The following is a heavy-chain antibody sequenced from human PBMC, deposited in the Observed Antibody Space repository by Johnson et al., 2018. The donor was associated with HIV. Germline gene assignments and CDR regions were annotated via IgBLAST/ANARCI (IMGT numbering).Heavy chain of an antibody. CDR3: ARDLGPGDYSGSYSDAFDI. CDR1: GFTFSSYG. J-gene: IGHJ3*02. D-gene: IGHD1-26*01. V-gene: IGHV3-33*01. CDR2: MWYDGSNK. Sequence: VQLVESGGGVVQPGRSLRLSCAASGFTFSSYGMHWVRQAPGKGLEWVAGMWYDGSNKHYADSVKGRFTISRDNAKNTLSLQMNSLRAEDTAVYYCARDLGPGDYSGSYSDAFDIWGQGTMVTVSS.